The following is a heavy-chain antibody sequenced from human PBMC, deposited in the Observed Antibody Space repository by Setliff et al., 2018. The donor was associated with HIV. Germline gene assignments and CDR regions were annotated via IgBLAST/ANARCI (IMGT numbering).Heavy chain of an antibody. CDR1: GYTFTSYG. Sequence: ASVKVSCKASGYTFTSYGISWVRQAPGQGLEWMGWISAYNGNTNYAQKLQGRVTMTTDTSTSTASMELRSLTSDDTAVYYCARTLYSSFSSFDYWGQGTLVTVSS. J-gene: IGHJ4*02. CDR3: ARTLYSSFSSFDY. D-gene: IGHD6-19*01. V-gene: IGHV1-18*01. CDR2: ISAYNGNT.